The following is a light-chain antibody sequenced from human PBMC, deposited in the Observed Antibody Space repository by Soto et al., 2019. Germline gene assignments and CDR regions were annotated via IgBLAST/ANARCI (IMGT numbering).Light chain of an antibody. V-gene: IGKV1-5*01. J-gene: IGKJ2*01. Sequence: DIQMTQSPSTLSASVGDRVTITCRASQSISSWLAWYQQKPGKAPKLLIYDASSLESGVPSRFSGSGSGTEFTLTISSLQPDDFATYYCQQYNGMYTFGQGTKLEIK. CDR3: QQYNGMYT. CDR1: QSISSW. CDR2: DAS.